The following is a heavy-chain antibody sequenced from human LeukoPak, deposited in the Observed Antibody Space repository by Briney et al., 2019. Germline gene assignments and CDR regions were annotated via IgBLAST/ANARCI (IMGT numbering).Heavy chain of an antibody. V-gene: IGHV3-23*01. J-gene: IGHJ5*02. Sequence: PGGSLRLSCAASGFTFSSYAMSWVRQAPGKGLEWVSAISGSGGSTYYADSVKGRFAISRDNSKNTLYLQMNSLRAEDTAVYYCAKDAARLPSAPPFDPWGQGTLVTVSS. CDR2: ISGSGGST. CDR1: GFTFSSYA. CDR3: AKDAARLPSAPPFDP.